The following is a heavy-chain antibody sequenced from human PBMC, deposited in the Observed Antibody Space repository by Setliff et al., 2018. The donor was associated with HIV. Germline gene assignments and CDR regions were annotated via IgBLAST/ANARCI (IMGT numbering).Heavy chain of an antibody. CDR3: ARDSEGFDYYGSGSYSWFDP. D-gene: IGHD3-10*01. CDR1: GGSISSYY. J-gene: IGHJ5*02. V-gene: IGHV4-4*09. Sequence: SETLSLTCNVSGGSISSYYWSWIRQPPGKGLEWLGHIFTSGSTNYNPSLKSRVTISMDTSKNQFSLKLSSVTAADTAVYYCARDSEGFDYYGSGSYSWFDPWGQGTLVTVSS. CDR2: IFTSGST.